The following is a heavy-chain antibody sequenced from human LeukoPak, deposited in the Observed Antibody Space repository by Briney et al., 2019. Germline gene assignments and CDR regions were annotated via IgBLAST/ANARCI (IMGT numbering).Heavy chain of an antibody. J-gene: IGHJ4*02. CDR1: GGSISSSSYY. V-gene: IGHV4-39*01. CDR3: ARLYYDFWSGYYFDY. CDR2: IYYRGST. Sequence: SETLSLTCTVSGGSISSSSYYWGWIRQPPGKGLEWIGRIYYRGSTYCNPSLKSRVTISVDTSKNPFSLKLSSVTAADTAVYYCARLYYDFWSGYYFDYWGQGTLVTVSS. D-gene: IGHD3-3*01.